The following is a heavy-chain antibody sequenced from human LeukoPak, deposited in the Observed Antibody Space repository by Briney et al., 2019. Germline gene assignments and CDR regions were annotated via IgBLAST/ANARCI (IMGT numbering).Heavy chain of an antibody. CDR3: ARENRLVRGVISPSDY. Sequence: VASVKVSCKASGYTFTGYYMHWVRQAPGQGLEWMGWINPNSGGTNYAQKFQGRVTMTRDTSISTAYMELSRLRSDDTAVYYCARENRLVRGVISPSDYWGQGTLVTVSS. J-gene: IGHJ4*02. D-gene: IGHD3-10*01. V-gene: IGHV1-2*02. CDR1: GYTFTGYY. CDR2: INPNSGGT.